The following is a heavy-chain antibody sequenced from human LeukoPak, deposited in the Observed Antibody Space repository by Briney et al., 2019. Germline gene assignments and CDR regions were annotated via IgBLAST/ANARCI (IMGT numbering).Heavy chain of an antibody. CDR2: IYYSGST. J-gene: IGHJ5*02. D-gene: IGHD6-13*01. V-gene: IGHV4-59*01. Sequence: SETLSPTCTVSGGSISSYYWSWIRQPPGKGLEWIGYIYYSGSTNYNPSLKSRVTISVDTSKNQFSLKLSSVTAADTAVYYCASSSSWPVDWFDPWGQGTLVTVSS. CDR3: ASSSSWPVDWFDP. CDR1: GGSISSYY.